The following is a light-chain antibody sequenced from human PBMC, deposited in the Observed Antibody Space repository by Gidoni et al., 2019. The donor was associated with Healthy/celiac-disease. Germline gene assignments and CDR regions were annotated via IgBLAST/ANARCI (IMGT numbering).Light chain of an antibody. CDR2: GAS. V-gene: IGKV3-15*01. J-gene: IGKJ3*01. CDR3: QQYNNWPFFT. CDR1: QSVSSN. Sequence: EIVMTQSPATLSVSPGERATLSCRASQSVSSNLAWYQQTPGQAPRLLIYGASTRATGIPARFSGSGSGTEFTLTISSLQSEDFAVYYCQQYNNWPFFTFGPGTKVDIK.